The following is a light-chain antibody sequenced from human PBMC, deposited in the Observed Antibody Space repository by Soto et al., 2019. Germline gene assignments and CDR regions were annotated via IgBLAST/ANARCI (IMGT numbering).Light chain of an antibody. J-gene: IGLJ2*01. Sequence: QSVLTQPASVSGSPGQSITISCTGTSSDVGSYNLVSWYQQHPGKAPKLMIYEGSKRPSGVSNRFSGSKSGNTASLTISGLQAEDDADYYCCSYAGSSTLDVVFGGGTQLTVL. CDR2: EGS. V-gene: IGLV2-23*01. CDR3: CSYAGSSTLDVV. CDR1: SSDVGSYNL.